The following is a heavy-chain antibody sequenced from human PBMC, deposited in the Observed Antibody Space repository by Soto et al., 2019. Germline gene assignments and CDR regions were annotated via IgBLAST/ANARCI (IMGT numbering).Heavy chain of an antibody. Sequence: GLTLRLSCYASALPFCTYWMSWGRQAPGKGLEWVAHMKEEATEKYLDAVKGRFIISRDNAKNSLYLQINSLRGDDTAVYYCAGGGVYDSGRYNYWGQGTLVTVSS. V-gene: IGHV3-7*01. CDR3: AGGGVYDSGRYNY. CDR2: MKEEATEK. CDR1: ALPFCTYW. J-gene: IGHJ4*02. D-gene: IGHD6-25*01.